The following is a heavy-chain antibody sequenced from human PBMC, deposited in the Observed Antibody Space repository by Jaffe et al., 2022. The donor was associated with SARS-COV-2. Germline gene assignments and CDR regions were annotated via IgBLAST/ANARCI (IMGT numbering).Heavy chain of an antibody. Sequence: EVQLLESGGGLVQPGGSLRLSCAASGFTFSSYAMSWVRQAPGKGLEWVSAISGSGGSTYYADSVKGRFTISRDNSKNTLYLQMNSLRAEDTAVYYCAKAVFGAVAAEGGGWFDPWGQGTLVTVSS. CDR1: GFTFSSYA. D-gene: IGHD6-19*01. J-gene: IGHJ5*02. CDR2: ISGSGGST. V-gene: IGHV3-23*01. CDR3: AKAVFGAVAAEGGGWFDP.